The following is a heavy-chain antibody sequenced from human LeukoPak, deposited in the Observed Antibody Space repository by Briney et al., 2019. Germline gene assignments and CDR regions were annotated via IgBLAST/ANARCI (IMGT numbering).Heavy chain of an antibody. Sequence: ASVKVSCKASGYTFTGYCMHWVRQAPGQGLEWMGWINPNSGGTNYAQKFQGRVTMTRDTSISTAYMELSRLRSDDTAVYYCARVAPLDFNWNYGNWFDPWGQGTLVTVSS. J-gene: IGHJ5*02. CDR2: INPNSGGT. CDR3: ARVAPLDFNWNYGNWFDP. D-gene: IGHD1-7*01. V-gene: IGHV1-2*02. CDR1: GYTFTGYC.